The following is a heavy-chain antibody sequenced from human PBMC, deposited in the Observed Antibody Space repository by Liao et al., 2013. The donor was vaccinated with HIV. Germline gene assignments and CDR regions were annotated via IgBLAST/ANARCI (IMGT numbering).Heavy chain of an antibody. CDR2: IYYSGST. J-gene: IGHJ6*03. V-gene: IGHV4-39*07. CDR1: GGSISSSSYY. D-gene: IGHD3-10*01. Sequence: QLQLQESGPGLVKPSETLSLTCTVSGGSISSSSYYWGWIRQPPGKGLEWIGSIYYSGSTYYNPSLKSRVTISVDTSKNQFSLKLSSVTAADTAVYYCARVKMRWFGEFSARGQLFFPSQHMDVWGKGTHGHRLL. CDR3: ARVKMRWFGEFSARGQLFFPSQHMDV.